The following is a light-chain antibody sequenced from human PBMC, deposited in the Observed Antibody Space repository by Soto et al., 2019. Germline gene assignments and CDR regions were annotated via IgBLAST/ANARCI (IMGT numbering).Light chain of an antibody. V-gene: IGLV2-11*01. Sequence: QSVLTQPRSVSGSPGQSVTISCTGTSNDVGGYNYVSWYQQHPGTAPRFMIYDVTRRPSGVPDRFSGSKSGNTASLTISGLQADDEADYYCCSYAGTYTWVFGGGTKVTVL. CDR3: CSYAGTYTWV. CDR1: SNDVGGYNY. J-gene: IGLJ3*02. CDR2: DVT.